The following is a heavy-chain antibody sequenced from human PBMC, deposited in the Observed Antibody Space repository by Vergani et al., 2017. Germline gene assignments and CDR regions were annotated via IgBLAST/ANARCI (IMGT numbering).Heavy chain of an antibody. CDR2: IIPILGIA. J-gene: IGHJ6*02. Sequence: QVQLVQSGAEVKKPGSSVKVSCKASGGTFSSYAISWVRQAPGQGLEWMGRIIPILGIANYAQKFQGRVTITADKSTGTAYMELSSLRSEDTAVYYCAGDCSSTSCDLPNYYYYGMDVWGQGTTVTVSS. D-gene: IGHD2-2*01. V-gene: IGHV1-69*04. CDR3: AGDCSSTSCDLPNYYYYGMDV. CDR1: GGTFSSYA.